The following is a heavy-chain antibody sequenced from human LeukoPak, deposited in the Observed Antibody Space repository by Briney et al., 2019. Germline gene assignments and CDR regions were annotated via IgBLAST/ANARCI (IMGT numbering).Heavy chain of an antibody. Sequence: GGSLRLSCAASGFTFSSYWMSWVRQAPGKGLEWVVNIKEDESEKYYVDSVKGRFTISRDNAQNSLNLQMNSLRVEDTAMYYCARVRTTGSYYGMDVWGQGTTVTVSS. V-gene: IGHV3-7*01. D-gene: IGHD3-10*01. CDR3: ARVRTTGSYYGMDV. CDR2: IKEDESEK. J-gene: IGHJ6*02. CDR1: GFTFSSYW.